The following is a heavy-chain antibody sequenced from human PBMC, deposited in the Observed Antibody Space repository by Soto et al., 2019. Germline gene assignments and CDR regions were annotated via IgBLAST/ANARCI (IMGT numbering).Heavy chain of an antibody. Sequence: GGSLRLSCAASGFTFSSYGMHWVRQAPGKGLEWVAVISYDGSNKYYADSVKGRFTIPRDNSKNTLYLQMNSLRAEDTAVYYCAREEDYYYYMDVWGKGTTVTVSS. V-gene: IGHV3-30*03. CDR1: GFTFSSYG. CDR2: ISYDGSNK. CDR3: AREEDYYYYMDV. J-gene: IGHJ6*03.